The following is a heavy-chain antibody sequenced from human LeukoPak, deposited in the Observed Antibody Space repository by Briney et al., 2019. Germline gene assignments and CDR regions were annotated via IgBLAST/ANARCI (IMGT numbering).Heavy chain of an antibody. D-gene: IGHD4-17*01. V-gene: IGHV4-39*01. CDR3: ARGYYGGTDY. J-gene: IGHJ4*02. CDR1: GGSISSRGYY. CDR2: IYYSGST. Sequence: SETLSLTCTVSGGSISSRGYYWGWIRQPPGKGLEWIGSIYYSGSTYYNPSLKGRVTISVDTSKNQFSLKLSSVTAADTAVYYCARGYYGGTDYWGQGTLVTVSS.